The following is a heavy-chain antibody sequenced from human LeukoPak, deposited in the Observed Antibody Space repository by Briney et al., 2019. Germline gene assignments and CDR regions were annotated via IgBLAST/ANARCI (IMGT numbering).Heavy chain of an antibody. D-gene: IGHD3-3*01. CDR2: IYSGGST. Sequence: GGSLRLSCAASGFTVSSNYMSWVRQAPGKGLEWVSVIYSGGSTYYADSVKGRFTISRDNSKNTLYLQMNSLRAEDTAVYYCARDVRFSHNYYYGMDVWGQGTTVTVSS. CDR3: ARDVRFSHNYYYGMDV. J-gene: IGHJ6*02. CDR1: GFTVSSNY. V-gene: IGHV3-53*01.